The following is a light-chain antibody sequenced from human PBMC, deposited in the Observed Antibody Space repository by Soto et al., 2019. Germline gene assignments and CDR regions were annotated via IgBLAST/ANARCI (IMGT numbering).Light chain of an antibody. V-gene: IGLV3-1*01. CDR3: QAWDSTTVV. J-gene: IGLJ2*01. CDR1: KLGDKY. Sequence: SSELTQPPSVSVSPGQTASITCFGDKLGDKYASWYQQKPGQSPVVVIYQDTKRPSGIPERFSGSNSGNTATLTISGTQAMDEADYYCQAWDSTTVVFGGGTKVTVL. CDR2: QDT.